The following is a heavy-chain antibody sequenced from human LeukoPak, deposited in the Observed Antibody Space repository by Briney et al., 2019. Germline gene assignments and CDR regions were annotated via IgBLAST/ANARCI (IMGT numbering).Heavy chain of an antibody. D-gene: IGHD1-26*01. CDR2: VYYSGST. CDR3: ARLKSGVGWFDP. V-gene: IGHV4-39*01. CDR1: GGSISNSSYY. Sequence: SETLSLTCTVSGGSISNSSYYWGWIRQSLGKGLEWIGSVYYSGSTYSNPSLKSRVTISIDTSKNQFSLNLSSVTAADTAVYYCARLKSGVGWFDPWGQGTLVTVSS. J-gene: IGHJ5*02.